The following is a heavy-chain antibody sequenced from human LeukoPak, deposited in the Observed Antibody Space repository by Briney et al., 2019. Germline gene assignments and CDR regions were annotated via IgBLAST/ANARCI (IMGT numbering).Heavy chain of an antibody. V-gene: IGHV4-59*01. J-gene: IGHJ4*02. CDR1: SGSISGYY. CDR3: ARGGWYFSY. CDR2: VYYSGRT. D-gene: IGHD6-19*01. Sequence: SETLSLTCTVSSGSISGYYWTWIRQPPGKGLEWIGYVYYSGRTNYNPSLRSRVTISLDTSKSQFSLKLNSVTAADTALYYCARGGWYFSYWGQGTPVTVSS.